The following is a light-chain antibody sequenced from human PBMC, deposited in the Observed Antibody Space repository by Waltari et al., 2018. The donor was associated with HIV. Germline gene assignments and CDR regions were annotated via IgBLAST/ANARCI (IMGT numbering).Light chain of an antibody. CDR2: EVS. CDR3: SAYTSSRTWV. J-gene: IGLJ3*02. CDR1: SSDVGGYYY. Sequence: QSALTQPASVSGSPGQSITISCTGTSSDVGGYYYLSWYQQHPGKAPKRMIYEVSNRPSGVSNRFSGSKSGNTASLTISGLQAEDEADYYCSAYTSSRTWVFGGGTKLTVL. V-gene: IGLV2-14*01.